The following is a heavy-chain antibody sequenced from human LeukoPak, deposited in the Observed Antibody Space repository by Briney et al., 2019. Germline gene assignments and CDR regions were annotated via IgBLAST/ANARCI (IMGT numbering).Heavy chain of an antibody. CDR1: GGTSNTFTDYA. Sequence: SVKVSCKASGGTSNTFTDYAINWVRLAPGQGLEWMGGIIPIFGTANYAQKFQGRVTITTDESTSTAYMELSSLRSEDTAVYYCASQSSSDLLDYWGQGTLVTVSS. J-gene: IGHJ4*02. D-gene: IGHD6-6*01. CDR2: IIPIFGTA. CDR3: ASQSSSDLLDY. V-gene: IGHV1-69*05.